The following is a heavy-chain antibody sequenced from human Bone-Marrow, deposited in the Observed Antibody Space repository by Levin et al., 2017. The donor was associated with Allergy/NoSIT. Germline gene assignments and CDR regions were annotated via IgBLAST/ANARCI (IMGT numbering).Heavy chain of an antibody. Sequence: PGGSLRLSCAASGISVSNNHMSWVRQAPGKGLECVAGIYSGSDTYQSDSVKSRFTVSRDNSKNTVYLHMSNLRGDDTAVYYCARGYKSGLSFGWGQGTLVTVSS. J-gene: IGHJ4*02. V-gene: IGHV3-66*01. CDR3: ARGYKSGLSFG. D-gene: IGHD5-12*01. CDR1: GISVSNNH. CDR2: IYSGSDT.